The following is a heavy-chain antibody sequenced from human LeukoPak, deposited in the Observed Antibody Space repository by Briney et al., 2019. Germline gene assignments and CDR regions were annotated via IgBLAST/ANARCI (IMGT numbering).Heavy chain of an antibody. CDR3: AREGVGYYFDY. CDR2: IYSAGNT. J-gene: IGHJ4*02. D-gene: IGHD3-10*01. V-gene: IGHV3-66*01. CDR1: GFTFSGYA. Sequence: GGSLRLSCAASGFTFSGYAMGWVRQAPGKGLKWVSVIYSAGNTYYADSVKGRFTISRDNSKNTLYLQMNSLRAEDTAVYYCAREGVGYYFDYWGQGTLVTVSS.